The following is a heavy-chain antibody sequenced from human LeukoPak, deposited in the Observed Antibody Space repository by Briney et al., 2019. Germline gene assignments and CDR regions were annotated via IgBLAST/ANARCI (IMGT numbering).Heavy chain of an antibody. D-gene: IGHD1-1*01. V-gene: IGHV3-30*01. Sequence: PGGSPRLSCAASGFTFSSYAMHWVRQAPGKGLEWVAVISYDGSNKYYADSVKGRFTISRDNSKNTLYLQMNSLRAEDTAVYYCARVPGTTVSNYYYYMDVWGKGTTVTVSS. CDR1: GFTFSSYA. CDR2: ISYDGSNK. CDR3: ARVPGTTVSNYYYYMDV. J-gene: IGHJ6*03.